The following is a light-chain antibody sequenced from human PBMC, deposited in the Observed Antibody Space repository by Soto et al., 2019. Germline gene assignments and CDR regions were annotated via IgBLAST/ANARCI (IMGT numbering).Light chain of an antibody. Sequence: EIVLTQSPATLSLSPGERATLSCRASQSVSSYLAWYQQKPGQAPRLLIYDASNRATGIPARFSGSGSGTDFTLTISRLEPEDFAVYYCQQYGSSLPFGQGTKVDIK. CDR2: DAS. V-gene: IGKV3-20*01. J-gene: IGKJ1*01. CDR3: QQYGSSLP. CDR1: QSVSSY.